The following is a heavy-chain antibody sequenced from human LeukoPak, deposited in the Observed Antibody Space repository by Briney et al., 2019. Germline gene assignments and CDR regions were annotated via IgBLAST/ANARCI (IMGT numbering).Heavy chain of an antibody. J-gene: IGHJ4*02. Sequence: SETLSLTCTVSGGSISGYYWTWIRQPPGKGLEWIENVYYSGSTRHNPSLKSRVTISVDTSKNQISLRLSSVTAADTAIYYCARDRGLWSGPDYWGQGTLVTVAS. D-gene: IGHD3-3*01. CDR1: GGSISGYY. CDR3: ARDRGLWSGPDY. CDR2: VYYSGST. V-gene: IGHV4-59*01.